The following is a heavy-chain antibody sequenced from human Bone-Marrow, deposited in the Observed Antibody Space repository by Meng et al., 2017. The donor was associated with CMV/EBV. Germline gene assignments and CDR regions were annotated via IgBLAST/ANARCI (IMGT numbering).Heavy chain of an antibody. V-gene: IGHV1-2*02. CDR3: ARGEQLLVQAGYYFDY. J-gene: IGHJ4*02. CDR1: GYNFTDCF. D-gene: IGHD1-26*01. Sequence: ASVKVSCKVSGYNFTDCFIDWVRQAPGQGLEWMGWINPHTGTTHFAQKFQGRATMTRDTSISTVYMELTHLRSDDTAVYYCARGEQLLVQAGYYFDYWGQGTLVTVSS. CDR2: INPHTGTT.